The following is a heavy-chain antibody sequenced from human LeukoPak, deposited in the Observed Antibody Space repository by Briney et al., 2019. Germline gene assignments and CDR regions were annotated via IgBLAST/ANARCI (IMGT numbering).Heavy chain of an antibody. Sequence: GGSLRLSCAASGFTFSSYSMNWVRQAPGKGLEWVSSISSSSSYIYYADSVKGRFTISRDNAKNSLYLQMNSLRAEDTAVYYCAKDARIAVAGTDYWGQGTLVTVSS. V-gene: IGHV3-21*04. CDR3: AKDARIAVAGTDY. CDR1: GFTFSSYS. D-gene: IGHD6-19*01. J-gene: IGHJ4*02. CDR2: ISSSSSYI.